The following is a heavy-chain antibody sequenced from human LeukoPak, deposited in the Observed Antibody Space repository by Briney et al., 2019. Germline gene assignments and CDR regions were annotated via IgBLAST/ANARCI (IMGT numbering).Heavy chain of an antibody. CDR1: GGSISSGDYY. J-gene: IGHJ4*02. CDR2: IYYSGST. D-gene: IGHD6-13*01. V-gene: IGHV4-30-4*01. Sequence: SETLPLTCTVSGGSISSGDYYWSWIRQPPGKGLEWIGYIYYSGSTYYNPSLKSRVTISVDTSKNQFSLKLSSVTAADTAVYYCARELVGSCFDYWGQGTLVTVSS. CDR3: ARELVGSCFDY.